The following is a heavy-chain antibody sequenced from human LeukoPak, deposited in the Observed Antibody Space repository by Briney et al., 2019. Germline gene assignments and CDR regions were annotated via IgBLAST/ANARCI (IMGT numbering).Heavy chain of an antibody. J-gene: IGHJ4*02. CDR2: IRYDGSNK. Sequence: GGSLRLSCAASGFTFSSYGMHWVRQAPGKGLEWVAFIRYDGSNKYYADSVKGRFTISRDNSKNTLYLQMNSLRAEDTAVYYCAKDLVVRGVHEFQLIDYWGQGTLVTVSS. D-gene: IGHD3-10*01. V-gene: IGHV3-30*02. CDR3: AKDLVVRGVHEFQLIDY. CDR1: GFTFSSYG.